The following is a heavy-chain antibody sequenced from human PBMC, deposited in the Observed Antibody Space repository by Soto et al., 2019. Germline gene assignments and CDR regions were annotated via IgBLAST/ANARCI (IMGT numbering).Heavy chain of an antibody. CDR2: IYHSGST. CDR3: ARGHHGSYYYYGMDV. J-gene: IGHJ6*02. CDR1: GGSISSYY. Sequence: PSETLSLTCTVSGGSISSYYWSWIRQPPGKGLEWIGYIYHSGSTNYNPSLKSRVTISVDTSKNQFSLKLSSVTAADTAVYYCARGHHGSYYYYGMDVWGQGTTVTVSS. D-gene: IGHD3-10*01. V-gene: IGHV4-59*01.